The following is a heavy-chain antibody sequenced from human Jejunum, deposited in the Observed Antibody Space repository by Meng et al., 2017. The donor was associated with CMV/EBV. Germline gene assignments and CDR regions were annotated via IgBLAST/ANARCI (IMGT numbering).Heavy chain of an antibody. CDR1: VGSIGTYY. CDR3: ARENSGYDY. Sequence: QVPLQARVRGRLKPSEPLPLTCTVSVGSIGTYYWTWIRQPAGKGLEWIGRIYTSGSTHYNPSLKSRVTMSVDTSKNQFSLKLSSVTAADTAVYYCARENSGYDYWGQGTLVTVSS. V-gene: IGHV4-4*07. D-gene: IGHD5-12*01. J-gene: IGHJ4*02. CDR2: IYTSGST.